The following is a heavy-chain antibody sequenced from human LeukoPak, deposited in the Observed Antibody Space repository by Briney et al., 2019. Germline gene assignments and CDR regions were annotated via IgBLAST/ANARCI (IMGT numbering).Heavy chain of an antibody. D-gene: IGHD3-22*01. CDR2: INPNSGGT. Sequence: GASVKVSCKASGYTFTGYYMHWVQQAPGQGLEWMGWINPNSGGTNYAQKFQGRVTMTRDTSISTAYMELSRLRSDDTAVYYCASGYYDSSGYYYQNYWGQGTLVTVSS. CDR1: GYTFTGYY. J-gene: IGHJ4*02. CDR3: ASGYYDSSGYYYQNY. V-gene: IGHV1-2*02.